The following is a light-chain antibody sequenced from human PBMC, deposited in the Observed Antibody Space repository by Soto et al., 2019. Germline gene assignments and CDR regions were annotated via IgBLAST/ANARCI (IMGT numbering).Light chain of an antibody. CDR1: QSVSSSY. J-gene: IGKJ5*01. Sequence: IVLTQSPGILSLSPGERATLSCRASQSVSSSYLAWYQQKPGQAPRLLIYGASSRATGIPDRFSGSGSGTDFTLTISRLEPEDFAVYYCQQYGSSTTFGQGTRLEI. CDR3: QQYGSSTT. V-gene: IGKV3-20*01. CDR2: GAS.